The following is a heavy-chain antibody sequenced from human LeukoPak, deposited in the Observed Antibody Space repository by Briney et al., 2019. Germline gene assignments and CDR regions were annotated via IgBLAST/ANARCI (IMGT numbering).Heavy chain of an antibody. CDR3: ARISMVRGVIGPFDY. CDR2: MSYDGSNT. D-gene: IGHD3-10*01. CDR1: GFSFSNHA. J-gene: IGHJ4*02. V-gene: IGHV3-30-3*01. Sequence: GGSLRLSCAASGFSFSNHAMHWVRQAPGKGLEWVAVMSYDGSNTYYADSVQGRFTISRDNSNNTLWLQMNSLRTEDTAVYYCARISMVRGVIGPFDYWGQGTLVTVSS.